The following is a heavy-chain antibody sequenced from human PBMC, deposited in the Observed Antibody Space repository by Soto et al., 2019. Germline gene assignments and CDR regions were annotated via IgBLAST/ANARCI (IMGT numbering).Heavy chain of an antibody. J-gene: IGHJ4*02. CDR3: EHRFARVLQWFVELLHPWYFEY. CDR1: GFSLSTSGVG. V-gene: IGHV2-5*02. CDR2: IYWDDDK. D-gene: IGHD3-10*01. Sequence: QITLKESGPTLVKPTQTLTLTCTFSGFSLSTSGVGVGWIRQPPGKALEWLALIYWDDDKRYSPSLKSRLTITKDTSKNELVHHLNKLHPVDTATYYCEHRFARVLQWFVELLHPWYFEYWGQGTLVPGSS.